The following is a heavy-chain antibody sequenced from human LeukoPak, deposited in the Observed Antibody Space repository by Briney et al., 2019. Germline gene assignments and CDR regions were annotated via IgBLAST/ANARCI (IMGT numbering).Heavy chain of an antibody. CDR2: ISYDGSNK. CDR3: AGQGDRGSWYFDY. V-gene: IGHV3-30-3*01. J-gene: IGHJ4*02. CDR1: GFTFIYYA. D-gene: IGHD2-21*02. Sequence: GGSLRLSCAASGFTFIYYAMHWVRQAPGKGLEWVALISYDGSNKNYTDSVKGRFTISRDNSKSTLHLQMDSLIGGDTAVYYCAGQGDRGSWYFDYWGQGTLVTVSS.